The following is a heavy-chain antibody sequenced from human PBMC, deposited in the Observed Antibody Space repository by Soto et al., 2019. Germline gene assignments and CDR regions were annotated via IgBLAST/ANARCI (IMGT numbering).Heavy chain of an antibody. CDR3: ARFCSSSLCYAAFDY. J-gene: IGHJ4*02. V-gene: IGHV1-3*01. D-gene: IGHD2-2*01. CDR2: INAGNGAT. CDR1: GYTFTSFA. Sequence: ASVKVSCKASGYTFTSFAINWVRQAPGQRLEWVGWINAGNGATTYSQNFQGRVTITRDASANTASMELRSLRSEDTAVFYCARFCSSSLCYAAFDYWGQGTLVTVSS.